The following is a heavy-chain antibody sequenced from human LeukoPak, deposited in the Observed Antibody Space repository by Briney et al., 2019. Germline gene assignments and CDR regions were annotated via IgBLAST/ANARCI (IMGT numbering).Heavy chain of an antibody. CDR3: ARAVGGAGRHYFDY. J-gene: IGHJ4*02. D-gene: IGHD3-16*01. CDR1: GGSISSGGYY. Sequence: SETLSLTCTVSGGSISSGGYYWSWIRQPPGKGLEWIGEINHSGSTNYNPSLKSRVTISVDTSKNQFSLKLSSVTAADTAVYYCARAVGGAGRHYFDYWGQGTLVTVSS. V-gene: IGHV4-39*07. CDR2: INHSGST.